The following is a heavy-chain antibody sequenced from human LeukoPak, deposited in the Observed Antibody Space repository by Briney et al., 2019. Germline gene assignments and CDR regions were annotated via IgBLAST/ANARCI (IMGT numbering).Heavy chain of an antibody. CDR2: IYYSGST. CDR3: AIWSKGYYDSSGYYYEAWFDP. J-gene: IGHJ5*02. Sequence: PSETLSLTCTVSGGSISSYYWSWIRQPPGKGLEWIGYIYYSGSTNYNPSLKSRVTISVDTSKNQFSLKLSSVTAADTAVYYCAIWSKGYYDSSGYYYEAWFDPWGQGTLVTVSS. D-gene: IGHD3-22*01. CDR1: GGSISSYY. V-gene: IGHV4-59*01.